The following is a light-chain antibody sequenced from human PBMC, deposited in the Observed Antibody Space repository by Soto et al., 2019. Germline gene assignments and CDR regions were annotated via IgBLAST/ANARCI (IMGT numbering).Light chain of an antibody. CDR1: QSISSY. J-gene: IGKJ4*01. V-gene: IGKV1-39*01. Sequence: DIQMTQSPSSLSASVGDRVTITCRASQSISSYLHWYQQKPGKAPKLLIYAASSLQSGVPSRFSCTRHRTDFTLTICRLQPEDFATYYCQRSLSTPLTFGGGTKVEIK. CDR3: QRSLSTPLT. CDR2: AAS.